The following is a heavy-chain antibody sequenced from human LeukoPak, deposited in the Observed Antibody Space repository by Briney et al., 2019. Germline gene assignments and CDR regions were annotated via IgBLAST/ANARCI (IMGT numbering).Heavy chain of an antibody. J-gene: IGHJ2*01. Sequence: PGGSLRLSCAASGFTFSNYAMSWVRQAPGKGLQWVSTVSGSGAGTFYGDSVKGRFTISRDNSNNTLFLQMNGLSADDTAVYFCAKGPRAGLRYWYFDLWGRGSLVTVSS. D-gene: IGHD2-21*02. CDR3: AKGPRAGLRYWYFDL. CDR2: VSGSGAGT. V-gene: IGHV3-23*01. CDR1: GFTFSNYA.